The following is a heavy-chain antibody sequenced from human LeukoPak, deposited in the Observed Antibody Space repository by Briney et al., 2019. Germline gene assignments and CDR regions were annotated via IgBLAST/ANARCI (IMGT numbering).Heavy chain of an antibody. Sequence: GGSLRLSCAASGFTFSSYEMNWVRQAPGKGLEWVSYISSSGSTIYYADSVKGRFTISRDNAKNSLYLQMNSLRAEDTAVYYCARDFFYGIAAGGPWGQGTLVTVSS. CDR2: ISSSGSTI. CDR1: GFTFSSYE. J-gene: IGHJ5*02. D-gene: IGHD6-13*01. CDR3: ARDFFYGIAAGGP. V-gene: IGHV3-48*03.